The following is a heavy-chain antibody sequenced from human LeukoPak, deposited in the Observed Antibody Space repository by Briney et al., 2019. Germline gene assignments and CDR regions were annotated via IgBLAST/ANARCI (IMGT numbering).Heavy chain of an antibody. CDR2: ISYSGST. Sequence: SETLSLTCTVSGASISSYYWSWIRQPPGKGLEWIGYISYSGSTDSSPSLKSRVTISVDTSKNQFSLTLNSLTAADTAVYYCASSTDTSMVSFDYWGQGILVTVSS. CDR3: ASSTDTSMVSFDY. D-gene: IGHD5-18*01. J-gene: IGHJ4*02. CDR1: GASISSYY. V-gene: IGHV4-59*01.